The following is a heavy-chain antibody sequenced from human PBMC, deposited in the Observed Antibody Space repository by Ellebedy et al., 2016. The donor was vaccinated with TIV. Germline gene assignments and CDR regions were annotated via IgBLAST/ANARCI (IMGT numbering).Heavy chain of an antibody. CDR3: ATLKGSAYYFDR. V-gene: IGHV3-23*01. J-gene: IGHJ4*02. D-gene: IGHD6-19*01. CDR1: GFTFSDYA. Sequence: GESLKISCAASGFTFSDYALNWVRHPPGKGLEWVSHIGMSAGVTNHAVSVKGRFTISRDNSKNTLNLQMDSLRVEDTAMYYCATLKGSAYYFDRWGQGTLVTVSS. CDR2: IGMSAGVT.